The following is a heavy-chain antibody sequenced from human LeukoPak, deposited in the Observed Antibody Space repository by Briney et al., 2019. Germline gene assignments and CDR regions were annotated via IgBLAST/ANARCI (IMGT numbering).Heavy chain of an antibody. Sequence: SETLSLTCSVSGVSISDYHWIWIRQPPAKGLEWMGYFSYSGSTRYNPSLKSRVTMSVDTSKNQFSLRLISVAAADTAVYYCARDRRTSAGYYFDYWGQGTLVTVSS. V-gene: IGHV4-59*01. CDR1: GVSISDYH. J-gene: IGHJ4*02. CDR3: ARDRRTSAGYYFDY. D-gene: IGHD2-2*01. CDR2: FSYSGST.